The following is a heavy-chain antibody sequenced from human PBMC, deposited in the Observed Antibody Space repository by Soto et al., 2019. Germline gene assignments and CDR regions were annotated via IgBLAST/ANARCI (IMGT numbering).Heavy chain of an antibody. J-gene: IGHJ5*02. CDR1: GFTFRSYG. CDR3: ASFASRGWEPCT. D-gene: IGHD1-26*01. CDR2: ISSDGSDK. V-gene: IGHV3-30*03. Sequence: HPGGSLRLSCAASGFTFRSYGMFWVRQAPGKGLEWVAAISSDGSDKYYADSVKARFTISRDNSKNTLYLQMNSLRAEDTAVYYCASFASRGWEPCTWGQGTLVTVSS.